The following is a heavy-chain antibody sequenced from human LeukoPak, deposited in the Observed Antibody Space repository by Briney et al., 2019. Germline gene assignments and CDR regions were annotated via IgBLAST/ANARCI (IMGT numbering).Heavy chain of an antibody. Sequence: PSETLSLTCTVSGGSISSSSYYWGWIRQPPGKGLVWIGSIYCIGSTYYNPSLKIRVTISVDTSKNQFSLKLSSVTAADTAVYYCASRTYYYGSGTPTTVTDYWGQGALVTVSS. D-gene: IGHD3-10*01. J-gene: IGHJ4*02. CDR2: IYCIGST. CDR3: ASRTYYYGSGTPTTVTDY. CDR1: GGSISSSSYY. V-gene: IGHV4-39*01.